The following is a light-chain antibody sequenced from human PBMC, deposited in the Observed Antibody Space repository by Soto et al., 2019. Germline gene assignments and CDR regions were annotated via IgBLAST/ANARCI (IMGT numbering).Light chain of an antibody. CDR1: SSDVGGYDF. Sequence: QSALAQPRSVSGSPGQSVTLSCTGTSSDVGGYDFVSWYQQYPGKAPKLIIFDVTERTSGVPDRCSGSKSGNSASLTISGLQAEEEADYYCSSYAGSYILGVFGGGTKLTVL. J-gene: IGLJ3*02. V-gene: IGLV2-11*01. CDR2: DVT. CDR3: SSYAGSYILGV.